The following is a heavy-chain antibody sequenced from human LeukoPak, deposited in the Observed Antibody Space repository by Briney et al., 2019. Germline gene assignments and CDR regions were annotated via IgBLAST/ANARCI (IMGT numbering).Heavy chain of an antibody. CDR1: GFSFSSHA. CDR3: VGEVGPRDFGN. Sequence: GGSLRLSCAASGFSFSSHAMHWVRQAPGKGLEWVALISYDGTYEGYPDSVKGRFSISRDNSKSTMSLQMNSLRLEDTAVYYCVGEVGPRDFGNWGQGTLVTVSS. J-gene: IGHJ4*02. D-gene: IGHD1-26*01. V-gene: IGHV3-30*04. CDR2: ISYDGTYE.